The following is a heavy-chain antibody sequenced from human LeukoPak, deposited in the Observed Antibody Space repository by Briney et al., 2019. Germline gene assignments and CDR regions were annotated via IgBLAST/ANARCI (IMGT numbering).Heavy chain of an antibody. CDR2: MNPNSGNT. Sequence: ASVKVSCKASGYTFTSYDINWVRQATGQGLEWMGWMNPNSGNTGYAQKFQGRVTMTRNTSISTAYMELSSLRSEDTAVYYCARVRAPLRDIAVAGFKDWGQGTLVTVSS. D-gene: IGHD6-19*01. CDR3: ARVRAPLRDIAVAGFKD. J-gene: IGHJ4*02. V-gene: IGHV1-8*01. CDR1: GYTFTSYD.